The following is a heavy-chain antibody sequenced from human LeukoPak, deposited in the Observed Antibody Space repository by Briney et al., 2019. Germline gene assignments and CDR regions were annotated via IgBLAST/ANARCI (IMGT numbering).Heavy chain of an antibody. D-gene: IGHD5-24*01. V-gene: IGHV3-21*04. J-gene: IGHJ4*02. CDR2: ISSSSSNI. CDR1: GFTFSSYS. Sequence: KPGGSLRLSCAASGFTFSSYSMNWVRQAPGKGLEWVSSISSSSSNIYYADPVKGRFTISRDNSKNSLYLQMNSLRAEDTALYYCAKGRRDGYNWGNYYFDYWGQGTLVTVSS. CDR3: AKGRRDGYNWGNYYFDY.